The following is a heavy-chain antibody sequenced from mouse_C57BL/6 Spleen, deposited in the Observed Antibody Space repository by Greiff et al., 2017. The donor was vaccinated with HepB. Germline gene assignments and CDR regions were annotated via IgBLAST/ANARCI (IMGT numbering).Heavy chain of an antibody. CDR2: IDPSDSYT. V-gene: IGHV1-69*01. Sequence: VQLQQPGAELVKPGASVKLSCKASGYTFTSYRMHWVKQRPGQGLEWIGEIDPSDSYTNYNQKFKGKSTLTVDKSSSTAYMQLSSLTSEDSAVYYCASHYYYGSSPYWYFDVWGTGTTVTVSS. CDR3: ASHYYYGSSPYWYFDV. J-gene: IGHJ1*03. D-gene: IGHD1-1*01. CDR1: GYTFTSYR.